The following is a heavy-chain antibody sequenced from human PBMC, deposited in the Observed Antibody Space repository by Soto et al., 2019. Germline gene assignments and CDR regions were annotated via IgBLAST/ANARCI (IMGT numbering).Heavy chain of an antibody. Sequence: QVQLVESGGGVVQPGRSLRLSCAASGFTFSSYGMHWVRQAPGKGLEWVAVIWYDGSNKYYADSVKGRFTISRDNSNNTLYLQMNSLRAEDTAVYYCARCGSYPGGSYGMDVWGQGTTVTVSS. CDR1: GFTFSSYG. D-gene: IGHD1-26*01. J-gene: IGHJ6*02. CDR2: IWYDGSNK. V-gene: IGHV3-33*01. CDR3: ARCGSYPGGSYGMDV.